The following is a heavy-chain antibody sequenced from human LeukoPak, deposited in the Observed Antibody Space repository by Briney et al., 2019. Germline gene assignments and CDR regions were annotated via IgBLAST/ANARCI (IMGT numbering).Heavy chain of an antibody. J-gene: IGHJ6*03. D-gene: IGHD3-10*01. CDR2: IYHSGAA. CDR1: GDSISSDGHS. V-gene: IGHV4-30-4*07. CDR3: ARGPYGSGSYPNYYYYMDV. Sequence: SETLSLTCGVSGDSISSDGHSWSWIRQPPGKGLEWVGYIYHSGAAYHNPSLKSRLALSVDTSNNQFSLKLSSVTAADTAVYYCARGPYGSGSYPNYYYYMDVWGKGTTVTISS.